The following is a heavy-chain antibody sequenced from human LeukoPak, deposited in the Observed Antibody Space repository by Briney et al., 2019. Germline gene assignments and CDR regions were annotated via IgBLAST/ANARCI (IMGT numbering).Heavy chain of an antibody. J-gene: IGHJ3*02. D-gene: IGHD3-22*01. V-gene: IGHV1-2*02. CDR3: ASYRSSYDSSGLDAFDI. Sequence: ASVKVPCKASGYTFTGYYMHWVRQAPGQGLEWMGWINPNSGGTNYVQKFQGRVTMTRDTSISTAYMELSRLRSDDTAVYYCASYRSSYDSSGLDAFDIWGQGTMVTVSS. CDR1: GYTFTGYY. CDR2: INPNSGGT.